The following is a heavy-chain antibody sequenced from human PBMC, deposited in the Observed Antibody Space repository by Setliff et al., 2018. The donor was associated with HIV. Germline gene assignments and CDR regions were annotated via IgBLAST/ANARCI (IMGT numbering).Heavy chain of an antibody. J-gene: IGHJ5*02. CDR2: IYYSGST. CDR1: GGSFSGYY. CDR3: ARAPRGSGWYPNWFDP. Sequence: SEPLSLTCAVHGGSFSGYYWGRIRQRPGKGLEWTGSIYYSGSTYYNPSLKRRVTISVDTAKNPFPLKLSPVTAADTAVYYCARAPRGSGWYPNWFDPWGQGTRVTVSS. V-gene: IGHV4-34*01. D-gene: IGHD6-19*01.